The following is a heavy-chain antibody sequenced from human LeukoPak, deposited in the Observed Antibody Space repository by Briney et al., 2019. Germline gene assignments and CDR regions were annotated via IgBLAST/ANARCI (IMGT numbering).Heavy chain of an antibody. CDR2: ISGSGGST. CDR3: ARGGLLLQYYFDY. CDR1: GFTFSSYA. Sequence: QTGGSLRLSCAASGFTFSSYAMSWVRQAPGKGLEWVSVISGSGGSTYYADSVKGRFTISRDNSKNTLYLQMNSLRAGDTAVYYCARGGLLLQYYFDYWGQGTLVTVSS. D-gene: IGHD3-22*01. V-gene: IGHV3-23*01. J-gene: IGHJ4*02.